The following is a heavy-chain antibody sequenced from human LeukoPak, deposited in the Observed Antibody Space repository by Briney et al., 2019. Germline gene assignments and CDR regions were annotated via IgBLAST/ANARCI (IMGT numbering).Heavy chain of an antibody. V-gene: IGHV3-53*01. CDR3: VSTLGT. CDR1: GFTISSNY. J-gene: IGHJ5*02. CDR2: LYSGGKT. Sequence: GGSLRLSCAASGFTISSNYMSWVRQAPGKWLEWVSILYSGGKTDYADPVKGRFTISRDNSKNTLYLEMNSLRADDTAVYYCVSTLGTWGQGSLVTVSS. D-gene: IGHD3-3*02.